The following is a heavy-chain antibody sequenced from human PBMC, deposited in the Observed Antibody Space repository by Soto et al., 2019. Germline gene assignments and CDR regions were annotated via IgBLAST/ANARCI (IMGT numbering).Heavy chain of an antibody. CDR3: ARGGYSSGWYRLYGLEGPHYGMDV. CDR1: GGSISSYY. V-gene: IGHV4-59*01. Sequence: SETLSLTCTVSGGSISSYYWSWIRQPPGKGLEWIGYIYYSGSTNYNPSLKSRVTISVDTSKNQFSLKLSSVTAADTAVYYCARGGYSSGWYRLYGLEGPHYGMDVWGQGTTVTVSS. D-gene: IGHD6-19*01. CDR2: IYYSGST. J-gene: IGHJ6*02.